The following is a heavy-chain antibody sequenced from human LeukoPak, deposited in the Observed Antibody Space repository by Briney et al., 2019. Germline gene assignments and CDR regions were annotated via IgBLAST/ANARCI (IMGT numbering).Heavy chain of an antibody. CDR3: ARGPPSSGWYGAAY. D-gene: IGHD6-19*01. Sequence: SETLSLTCTVSGYSISSGYYWGWIRQPPGKGLEWIGSIYHSGSTYYNPSLKSRVTISVDTSKNQFSLKLSSVTAADTAVYYCARGPPSSGWYGAAYWGQGTLVTVSS. CDR2: IYHSGST. CDR1: GYSISSGYY. J-gene: IGHJ4*02. V-gene: IGHV4-38-2*02.